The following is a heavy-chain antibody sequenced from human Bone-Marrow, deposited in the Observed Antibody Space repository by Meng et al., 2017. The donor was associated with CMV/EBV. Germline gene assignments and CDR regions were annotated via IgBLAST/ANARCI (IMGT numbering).Heavy chain of an antibody. Sequence: ASVKVFCKASGYTFTGYYMHWVRQAPGQGLEWMGWINPNSGGTNYAQKFQGRVTMTRDTSISTAYMELSRLRSDDTAVYYCASAPAVVPAAIDLWGQGTLVTVSS. V-gene: IGHV1-2*02. CDR2: INPNSGGT. CDR1: GYTFTGYY. CDR3: ASAPAVVPAAIDL. D-gene: IGHD2-2*02. J-gene: IGHJ5*02.